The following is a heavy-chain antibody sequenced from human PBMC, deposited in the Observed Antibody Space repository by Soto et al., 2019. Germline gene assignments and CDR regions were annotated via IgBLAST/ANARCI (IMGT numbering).Heavy chain of an antibody. Sequence: ASVKVSCKASGYTFTSYAMHWVRQAPGQRLEWMGWINAGNGNTKYSQKFQGRVTITRDTSASTAYMELSSLRSQDTAVYYCARTDSSGYYYSGFDYWGQGTLVTVSS. CDR3: ARTDSSGYYYSGFDY. J-gene: IGHJ4*02. CDR1: GYTFTSYA. D-gene: IGHD3-22*01. CDR2: INAGNGNT. V-gene: IGHV1-3*01.